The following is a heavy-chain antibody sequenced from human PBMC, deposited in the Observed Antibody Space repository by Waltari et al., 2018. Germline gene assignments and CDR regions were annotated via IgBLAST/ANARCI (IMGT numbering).Heavy chain of an antibody. CDR1: GYTFTGYY. J-gene: IGHJ3*02. CDR3: ARAYDFWSGRHAFDI. V-gene: IGHV1-2*06. Sequence: QVQLVQSGAEVKKPGASVKVSCKASGYTFTGYYMHWVRQAPGQGLEWMGRINPNSGGTNYAQKFQGRVTMTRDTSISTAYMELSRLRSDDTAVYYCARAYDFWSGRHAFDIWGQGTMVTVSS. CDR2: INPNSGGT. D-gene: IGHD3-3*01.